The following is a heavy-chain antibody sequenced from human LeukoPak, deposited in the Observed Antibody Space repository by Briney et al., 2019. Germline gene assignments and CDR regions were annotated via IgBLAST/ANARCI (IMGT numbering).Heavy chain of an antibody. CDR3: ASWYDDAFDI. CDR2: IYYSGST. Sequence: SKTLSLTCTVSGGSISSYYWSWIRQPPGKGLEWIGYIYYSGSTNYNPSLKSRVTISVDTSKNQFSLKLSSVTAADTAVYYCASWYDDAFDIWGQGTMVTVSS. J-gene: IGHJ3*02. D-gene: IGHD6-13*01. CDR1: GGSISSYY. V-gene: IGHV4-59*08.